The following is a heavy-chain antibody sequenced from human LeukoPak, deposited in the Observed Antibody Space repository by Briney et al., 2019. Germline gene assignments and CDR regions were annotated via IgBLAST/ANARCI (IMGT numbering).Heavy chain of an antibody. Sequence: QPGGSLRLSCATSGITFSNYAMSWVRQAPGKGLEWVSAISGSGDFTYYADSVKGRFTISRDNPKNTLYLQMNSLRAEDTAVYYCATEKGDSPDYWGQGTLVTVSS. V-gene: IGHV3-23*01. CDR3: ATEKGDSPDY. CDR1: GITFSNYA. J-gene: IGHJ4*02. CDR2: ISGSGDFT. D-gene: IGHD3-16*01.